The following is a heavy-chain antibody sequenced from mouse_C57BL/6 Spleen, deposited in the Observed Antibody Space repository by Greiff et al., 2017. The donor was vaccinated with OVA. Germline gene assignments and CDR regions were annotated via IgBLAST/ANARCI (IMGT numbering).Heavy chain of an antibody. CDR3: ARKLGRDYFDY. CDR2: ISGGGGNT. D-gene: IGHD4-1*01. Sequence: EVQGVESGGGLVKPGGSLKLSCAASGFTFSSYTMSWVRQTPEKRLEWVATISGGGGNTYYPDSVKGRFTISRDNAKNTLYLQMSSLRSEDTALYYFARKLGRDYFDYWGQGTTLTVSS. V-gene: IGHV5-9*01. J-gene: IGHJ2*01. CDR1: GFTFSSYT.